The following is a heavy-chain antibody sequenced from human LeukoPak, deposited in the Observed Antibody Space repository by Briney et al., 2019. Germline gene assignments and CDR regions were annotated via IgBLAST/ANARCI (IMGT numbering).Heavy chain of an antibody. V-gene: IGHV4-59*01. D-gene: IGHD4-11*01. Sequence: SETLSLTCTVSGGSISSYYWSWIRQPPGKGLEWIGYIYYSGSTNYNPSLKSRVTISVDTSKNQFSLKLSSVTAADTAVYYCAREGVTKYYFDYWGQGTLVTVSS. CDR3: AREGVTKYYFDY. CDR2: IYYSGST. CDR1: GGSISSYY. J-gene: IGHJ4*02.